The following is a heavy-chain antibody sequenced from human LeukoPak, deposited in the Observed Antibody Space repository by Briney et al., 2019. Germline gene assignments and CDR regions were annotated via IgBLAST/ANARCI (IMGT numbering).Heavy chain of an antibody. V-gene: IGHV3-15*04. CDR3: IRAVDP. J-gene: IGHJ5*02. Sequence: SGGSLRLSCAASGFTFSNAWMSWVRQAPGKGLEWVGRIESKINGGATHYAAPAKGRFTISRDDSENRLYLQMNSLKTEDTAVYYCIRAVDPWGQGTLVTVSS. CDR1: GFTFSNAW. CDR2: IESKINGGAT.